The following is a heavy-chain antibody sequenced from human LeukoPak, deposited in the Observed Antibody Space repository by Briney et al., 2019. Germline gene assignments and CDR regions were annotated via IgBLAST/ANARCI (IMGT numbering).Heavy chain of an antibody. V-gene: IGHV3-15*01. J-gene: IGHJ3*02. CDR1: GFTFDDYG. CDR2: IKTKTNGGTA. CDR3: ATEGFTYGYHGIDI. D-gene: IGHD5-18*01. Sequence: GGSLRLSCAASGFTFDDYGMSWVRRAPGKGLEWVGRIKTKTNGGTADYSPPVKGRFTISRDDSKNTLYLQMNSLKTDDTAVYYCATEGFTYGYHGIDIWGQGTIVTVSS.